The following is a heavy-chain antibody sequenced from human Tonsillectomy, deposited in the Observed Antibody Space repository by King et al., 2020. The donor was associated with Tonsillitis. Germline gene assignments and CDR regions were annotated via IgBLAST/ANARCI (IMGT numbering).Heavy chain of an antibody. J-gene: IGHJ3*02. CDR2: INPTGATT. CDR3: ARSTITMAGWDAFDI. V-gene: IGHV1-46*01. CDR1: GYTFTSYY. D-gene: IGHD6-19*01. Sequence: HVQLVESGAEVKKPGASVRVSCKASGYTFTSYYLHWVRQAPGQGPEWMGMINPTGATTDYAQTFRGRVTMTRDTSTRTVYMDLSSLRSDDTAVYYCARSTITMAGWDAFDIWGQGTMVTVSS.